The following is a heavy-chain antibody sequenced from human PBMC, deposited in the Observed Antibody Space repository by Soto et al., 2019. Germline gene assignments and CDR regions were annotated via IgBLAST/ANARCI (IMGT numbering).Heavy chain of an antibody. CDR1: GFTFSSYA. CDR3: ARAGWELLRLDY. V-gene: IGHV3-30-3*01. CDR2: ISYDGSNK. Sequence: QVQLVESGGGVVQPGRSPRLSCAASGFTFSSYAMHWVRQAPGKGLEWVAVISYDGSNKYYADSVKGRFTISRDNSKNTLYLQMNSLRAEDTAVYYCARAGWELLRLDYWGQGTLVTVSS. D-gene: IGHD1-26*01. J-gene: IGHJ4*02.